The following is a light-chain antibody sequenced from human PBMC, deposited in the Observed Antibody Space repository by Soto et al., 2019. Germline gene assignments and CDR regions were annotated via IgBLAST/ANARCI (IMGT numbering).Light chain of an antibody. CDR3: QQSYSSP. J-gene: IGKJ1*01. V-gene: IGKV1-39*01. CDR1: QHINNY. Sequence: DIQMTQSPSSPSASVGDRVIMTFPASQHINNYFNWYQHKSGEAPKLLITGASSLQKGVPSRFSGSGSGTDFTLTITNLQPEDFATYYCQQSYSSPFGQGTKV. CDR2: GAS.